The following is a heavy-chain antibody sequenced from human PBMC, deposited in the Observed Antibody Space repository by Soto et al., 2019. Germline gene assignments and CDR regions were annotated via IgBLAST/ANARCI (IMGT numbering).Heavy chain of an antibody. CDR2: IYYSGST. CDR3: ARDTYCGGDCPED. Sequence: QVQLQESGPGLVKPSETLSLTCTVSGGSISSYYWSWIRQPPGKGLEWIGYIYYSGSTKYNPSLKRRVSRSVDTPKNQISLKLSSVTAADTAVYYCARDTYCGGDCPEDWGQGTLVTVSS. D-gene: IGHD2-21*02. J-gene: IGHJ4*02. V-gene: IGHV4-59*01. CDR1: GGSISSYY.